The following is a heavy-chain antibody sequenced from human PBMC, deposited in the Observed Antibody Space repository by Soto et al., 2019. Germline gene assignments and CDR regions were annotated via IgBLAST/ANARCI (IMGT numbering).Heavy chain of an antibody. CDR1: GGSFSGYY. V-gene: IGHV4-34*02. J-gene: IGHJ3*02. D-gene: IGHD2-21*02. CDR2: LNPSGSA. Sequence: QVQPQQWGAGLLKPSETLSLTCAVYGGSFSGYYWSWIRQPPGKGLEWIGQLNPSGSANYYPSLKSRVTILADTSKNQFSLKLSSVTAADTAVYYCARGYLTAGGTIWKYAFHIWGHGTMVTVSS. CDR3: ARGYLTAGGTIWKYAFHI.